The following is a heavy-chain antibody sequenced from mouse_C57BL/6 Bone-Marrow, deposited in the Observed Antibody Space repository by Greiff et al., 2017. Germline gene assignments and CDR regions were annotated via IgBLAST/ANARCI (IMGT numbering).Heavy chain of an antibody. D-gene: IGHD1-1*01. CDR2: IDPETGGT. Sequence: QVQLQQSGAELVRPGASVTLSCKASGYTFTDYEMHWVKQTPVHGLEWIGAIDPETGGTAYNQKFKGKAILTADKSSSTAYMELSSLTSEDSAVYYCTRRSITTVVATDYWGQGTTLTVSS. V-gene: IGHV1-15*01. CDR3: TRRSITTVVATDY. J-gene: IGHJ2*01. CDR1: GYTFTDYE.